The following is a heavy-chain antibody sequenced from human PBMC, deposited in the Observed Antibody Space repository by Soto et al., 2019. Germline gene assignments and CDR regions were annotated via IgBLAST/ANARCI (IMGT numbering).Heavy chain of an antibody. D-gene: IGHD3-16*01. Sequence: GGSLRLSCAASGFTFSSYAMSWVRQAPGKGLEWVSAISGSGGSTYYADSVKGRCTISSDNSKNTLYLQMNSRRAEDKGVYYCAEVMSTFGAAYYYYGMDVWGQGTTVTVSS. J-gene: IGHJ6*02. CDR3: AEVMSTFGAAYYYYGMDV. CDR1: GFTFSSYA. CDR2: ISGSGGST. V-gene: IGHV3-23*01.